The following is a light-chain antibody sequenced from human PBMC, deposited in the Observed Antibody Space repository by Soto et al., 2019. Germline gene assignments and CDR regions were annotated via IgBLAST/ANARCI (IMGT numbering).Light chain of an antibody. CDR1: SSDVGDYKY. CDR2: EVT. Sequence: QSALTQPASVSGSPGQSITISCTGTSSDVGDYKYVSWYQQHPDKAPKLMIFEVTNRPSGVSNRFSGSKSANTASLTISGLQAEDEADYYCSSYTRSSTYVFGTGTKLTVL. V-gene: IGLV2-14*01. CDR3: SSYTRSSTYV. J-gene: IGLJ1*01.